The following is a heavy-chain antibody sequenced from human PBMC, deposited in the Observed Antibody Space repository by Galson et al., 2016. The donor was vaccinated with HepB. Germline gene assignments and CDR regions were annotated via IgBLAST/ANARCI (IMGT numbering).Heavy chain of an antibody. J-gene: IGHJ4*02. CDR3: ARGVYGDHGWFDY. CDR1: GFTVSSNY. D-gene: IGHD4-17*01. Sequence: SLRLSCAASGFTVSSNYMSWVRQAPGKGLEWVSVIYSGGTTYYADSVKGRFTISRVSSKNTLFLQMNTLRPEDTAVYYCARGVYGDHGWFDYWGQGTLVTVSS. V-gene: IGHV3-66*02. CDR2: IYSGGTT.